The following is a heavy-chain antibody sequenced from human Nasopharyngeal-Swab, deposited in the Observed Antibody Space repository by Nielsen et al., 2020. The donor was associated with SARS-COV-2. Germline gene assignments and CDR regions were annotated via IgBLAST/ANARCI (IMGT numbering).Heavy chain of an antibody. V-gene: IGHV1-69*06. D-gene: IGHD4-23*01. CDR2: IIPIFGTA. J-gene: IGHJ4*02. CDR3: ARGGGNSVWDFDY. Sequence: WVRQAPGQGLEWMGGIIPIFGTANCAQKFQGRVTITADKSTSTAYMELSSLRSEDTAVYYCARGGGNSVWDFDYWGQGTLVTVSS.